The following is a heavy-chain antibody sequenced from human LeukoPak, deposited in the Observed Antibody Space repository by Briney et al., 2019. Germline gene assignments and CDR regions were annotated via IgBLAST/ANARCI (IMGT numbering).Heavy chain of an antibody. V-gene: IGHV1-46*01. D-gene: IGHD5-18*01. CDR3: ARDASGQGVDTAMTAPCDY. CDR2: INPSGGST. CDR1: GYTFTSYY. Sequence: ASVKVSCKASGYTFTSYYMHWVRRAPGQGLEWMGIINPSGGSTSYAQKSQGRVTMTRDTSTSTVYMELSSLRSEDTAVYYCARDASGQGVDTAMTAPCDYWGQGTLVTVSS. J-gene: IGHJ4*02.